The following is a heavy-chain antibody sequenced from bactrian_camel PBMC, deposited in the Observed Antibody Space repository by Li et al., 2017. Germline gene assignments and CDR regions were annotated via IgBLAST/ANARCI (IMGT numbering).Heavy chain of an antibody. CDR1: GRSNENYF. J-gene: IGHJ4*01. V-gene: IGHV3S1*01. Sequence: HVQLVESGGGSVQAGGSLRLSCAISGRSNENYFPAWFRQPPGKEREGVAAMYTGFGGGNIYYDDSVKGRFTIPQDNSKNTLYLQMNSLKTEDTAMYYCARGALADGAPIWGQGTQVTVS. D-gene: IGHD3*01. CDR3: ARGALADGAPI. CDR2: MYTGFGGGNI.